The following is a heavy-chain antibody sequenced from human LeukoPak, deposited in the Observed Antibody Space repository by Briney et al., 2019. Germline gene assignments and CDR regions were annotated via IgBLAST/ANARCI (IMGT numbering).Heavy chain of an antibody. CDR2: ISYDGSNE. D-gene: IGHD3-10*01. V-gene: IGHV3-30-3*01. Sequence: GGSLRLSRAASEFTFDSYAMHWVRQAPGKGLEWVAVISYDGSNEYYTDSVRGRFSISRDNSKNTLYLQMNSLSAEDTAVYYCARGSWFGELLPFDYWGQGTLVTVSS. J-gene: IGHJ4*02. CDR1: EFTFDSYA. CDR3: ARGSWFGELLPFDY.